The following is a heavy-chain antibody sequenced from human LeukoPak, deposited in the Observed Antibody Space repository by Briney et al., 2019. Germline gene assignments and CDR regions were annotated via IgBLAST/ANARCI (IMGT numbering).Heavy chain of an antibody. V-gene: IGHV4-34*01. CDR3: SLIGSGRGWYNYYGMDV. CDR1: GGSFSGYY. D-gene: IGHD2-15*01. CDR2: INHSGST. J-gene: IGHJ6*02. Sequence: SETLSLTCAVYGGSFSGYYWSWIRQPPGKGLEWIGEINHSGSTNYNPSLKSRVTISVDTSKNQFSLKLSSVTAADTAVYYCSLIGSGRGWYNYYGMDVWGQGTTVTVSS.